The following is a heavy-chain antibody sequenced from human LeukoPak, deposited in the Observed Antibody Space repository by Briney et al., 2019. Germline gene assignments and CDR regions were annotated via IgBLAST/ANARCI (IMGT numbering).Heavy chain of an antibody. CDR1: GGSVSSGSYY. V-gene: IGHV4-61*01. D-gene: IGHD3-22*01. Sequence: SETLSLTCTVSGGSVSSGSYYWSWIRQPPGKGLEWIGYIYYSGSTNYNPSLKSRVTISVDTSKNQFSLKLSSVTAADTAVYYCARDRDSSGYYYHAFDIWGRGTMVTVSS. J-gene: IGHJ3*02. CDR3: ARDRDSSGYYYHAFDI. CDR2: IYYSGST.